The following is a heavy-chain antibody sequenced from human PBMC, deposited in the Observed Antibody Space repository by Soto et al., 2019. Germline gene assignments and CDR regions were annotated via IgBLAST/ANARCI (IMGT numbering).Heavy chain of an antibody. V-gene: IGHV3-33*01. CDR2: IWYDGSNR. J-gene: IGHJ4*02. CDR3: AAATTWNFHFHY. Sequence: QVQLVESGGGVVQPGTSLRLSCAASGFTISTHGMHWVRQAPGTGLEWVANIWYDGSNRFYADSVKGRFTISKDNSKNTFYLQMRSLRAEDTAVYYWAAATTWNFHFHYWGQGTQVTVSS. CDR1: GFTISTHG. D-gene: IGHD1-7*01.